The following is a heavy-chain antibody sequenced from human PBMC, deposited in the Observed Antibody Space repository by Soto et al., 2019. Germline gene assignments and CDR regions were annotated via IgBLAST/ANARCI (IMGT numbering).Heavy chain of an antibody. CDR1: GGTFISYA. CDR2: IIPIFGTA. V-gene: IGHV1-69*13. D-gene: IGHD3-9*01. Sequence: SVKVSCKASGGTFISYAISWVRQAPGQGLEWMGGIIPIFGTANYAQKFQGRVTITADESTSTAYMELSSLRSEDTAVYYCARAISRIERYLDSLLSTYYYYGMDVWGKGTTGSAPQ. CDR3: ARAISRIERYLDSLLSTYYYYGMDV. J-gene: IGHJ6*04.